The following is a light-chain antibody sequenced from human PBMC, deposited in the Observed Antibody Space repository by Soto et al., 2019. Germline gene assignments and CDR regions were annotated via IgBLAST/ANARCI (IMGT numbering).Light chain of an antibody. CDR2: YDS. CDR3: QVWDSISDHPHVV. CDR1: NLGSKS. Sequence: SYELSQPPSVSVAPGKTDRITCGGNNLGSKSVHWCQQKPGQAPVLVIYYDSDRPSGIPERFSGSNSGNTATLTISRVEAGDEADYYCQVWDSISDHPHVVFDGGTKLSV. J-gene: IGLJ2*01. V-gene: IGLV3-21*04.